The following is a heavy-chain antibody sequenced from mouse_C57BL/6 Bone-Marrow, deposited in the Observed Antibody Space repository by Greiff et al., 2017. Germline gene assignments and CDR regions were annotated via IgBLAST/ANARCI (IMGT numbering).Heavy chain of an antibody. CDR1: GYTFTDYE. Sequence: VNVVESGAELVRPGASVTLSCKASGYTFTDYEMHWVKQTPVHGLEWIGAIDPETGGTAYNQKFKGKAILTADKSSSTAYMELRSLTSEDSAVYYCTRHSFDYWGQGTTLTVSS. J-gene: IGHJ2*01. CDR3: TRHSFDY. CDR2: IDPETGGT. V-gene: IGHV1-15*01.